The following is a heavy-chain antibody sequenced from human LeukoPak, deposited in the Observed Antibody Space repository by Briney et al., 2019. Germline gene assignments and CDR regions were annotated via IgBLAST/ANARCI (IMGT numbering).Heavy chain of an antibody. D-gene: IGHD2-2*01. V-gene: IGHV4-34*01. CDR1: GGSFSGYY. Sequence: PSETLSLTCAVYGGSFSGYYCSWIRQPPGQGLELIGEINHSGSTNSNPSLKSRVPISVDTSKNQFSVKVSSVPAADRAVYYCARAAFETADDTFDIWGQGKMVTVSS. CDR2: INHSGST. J-gene: IGHJ3*02. CDR3: ARAAFETADDTFDI.